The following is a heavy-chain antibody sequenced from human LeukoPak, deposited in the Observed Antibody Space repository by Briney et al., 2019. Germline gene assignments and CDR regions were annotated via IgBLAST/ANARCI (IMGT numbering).Heavy chain of an antibody. J-gene: IGHJ3*02. CDR3: AAEGYGDYGDAFDI. V-gene: IGHV3-7*03. D-gene: IGHD4-17*01. Sequence: GGSLRLSCAASGFIFSSHWMTWVRQAPGRGLEWVAIIKQDGSEKFYVDSVKGRFTIIRDNAKNSLYLQMNSLRAEDTAMYYCAAEGYGDYGDAFDIWGQGTMVTVSS. CDR2: IKQDGSEK. CDR1: GFIFSSHW.